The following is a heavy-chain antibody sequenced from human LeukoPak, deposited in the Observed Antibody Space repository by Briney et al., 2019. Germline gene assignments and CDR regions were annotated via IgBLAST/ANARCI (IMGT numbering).Heavy chain of an antibody. V-gene: IGHV1-18*01. CDR2: ISAYNGNT. D-gene: IGHD3-3*01. Sequence: ASVKVSCKASGYTFTSYGISWVRQAPGQGLEWMGWISAYNGNTNYAQKLQGRVTMTTDTSTSTAYMELRSLRSDDTAVYYCARESYYDFWSGYSGYGYYYMDVWGKGTTVTVSS. CDR3: ARESYYDFWSGYSGYGYYYMDV. J-gene: IGHJ6*03. CDR1: GYTFTSYG.